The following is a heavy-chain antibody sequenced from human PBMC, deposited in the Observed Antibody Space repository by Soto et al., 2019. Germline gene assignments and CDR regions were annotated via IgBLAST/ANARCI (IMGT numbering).Heavy chain of an antibody. V-gene: IGHV4-59*01. D-gene: IGHD6-19*01. CDR1: GGSISSYY. Sequence: SETLSLTCTVSGGSISSYYWSWIRQPPGKGLEWIGYIYYSGSTNYNPSLKSRVTISVDTSKNQFSLKLSSVTAADTAVYYCARVPAVAHAGGWYYYGMDVWGQGTTVTVSS. CDR2: IYYSGST. CDR3: ARVPAVAHAGGWYYYGMDV. J-gene: IGHJ6*02.